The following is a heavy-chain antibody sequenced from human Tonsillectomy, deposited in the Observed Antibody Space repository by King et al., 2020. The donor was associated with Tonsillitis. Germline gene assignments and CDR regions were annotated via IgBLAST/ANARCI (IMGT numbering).Heavy chain of an antibody. CDR3: ARVTTVTKTYYYYGMDV. D-gene: IGHD4-17*01. CDR2: IFLNDEK. CDR1: GFSLSNAGMS. V-gene: IGHV2-26*01. J-gene: IGHJ6*02. Sequence: VTLKESGPVLVKPTETLTLTCTVSGFSLSNAGMSVSWIRQPPGKALEWLAHIFLNDEKSYSTSLKSRLTISKDTSKSQVVLSMTNMDPVDTATYFCARVTTVTKTYYYYGMDVWGPGTTVTVSS.